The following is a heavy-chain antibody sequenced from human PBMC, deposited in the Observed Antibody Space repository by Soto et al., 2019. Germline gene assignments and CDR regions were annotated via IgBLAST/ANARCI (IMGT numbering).Heavy chain of an antibody. CDR3: ARQLYYYDHSGYYDY. CDR1: GGSISSSNYY. D-gene: IGHD3-22*01. CDR2: IYYSGTT. Sequence: SETLSLTCSVSGGSISSSNYYWGWIRQPPGKGLEWIGSIYYSGTTYYNPSLNSRVTISVDTSKNQFSLKLSSVTAADTAVYYCARQLYYYDHSGYYDYWGQGTLVTVSS. J-gene: IGHJ4*02. V-gene: IGHV4-39*01.